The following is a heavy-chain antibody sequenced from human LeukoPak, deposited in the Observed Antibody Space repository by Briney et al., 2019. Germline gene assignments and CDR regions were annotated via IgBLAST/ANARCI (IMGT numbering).Heavy chain of an antibody. CDR1: GGSISSYY. Sequence: SETLSLTCTVSGGSISSYYWSWIRQPPGKGLERIGYIYYSGSTNYNPSLKSRVTISVDTSKNQYSLKVSSMTAADTAVYYCARGDSSGSNCFDAWGQGTLVTVSS. CDR3: ARGDSSGSNCFDA. J-gene: IGHJ5*02. CDR2: IYYSGST. D-gene: IGHD3-22*01. V-gene: IGHV4-59*01.